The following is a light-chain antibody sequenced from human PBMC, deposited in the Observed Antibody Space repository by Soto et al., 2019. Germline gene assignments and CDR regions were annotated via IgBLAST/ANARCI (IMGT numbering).Light chain of an antibody. CDR2: GAS. CDR3: QQYDTSPIT. V-gene: IGKV3-20*01. Sequence: EIVLTQSPGILSLSPGERATLSCRASQSVSSDFLAWYQQKPGQAPRLLIYGASTRATGIPDRLSGSGSETDFSLTISRLEPEDVALYYCQQYDTSPITFGQGTRLQIK. J-gene: IGKJ5*01. CDR1: QSVSSDF.